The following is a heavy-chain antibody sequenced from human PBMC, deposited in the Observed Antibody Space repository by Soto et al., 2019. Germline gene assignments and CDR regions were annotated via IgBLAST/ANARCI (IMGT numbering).Heavy chain of an antibody. D-gene: IGHD6-19*01. CDR1: DYTFTSYG. CDR2: ISAYNGNT. V-gene: IGHV1-18*01. J-gene: IGHJ4*02. Sequence: QVQLVQSGAEVKKPGASVKVSCKASDYTFTSYGISWVRQAPGQGLEWMGWISAYNGNTKYAQKFKGRVTMTTDTTTSTAYMELRSLRSDDTAAYYCARDLAVALTDYWGQGTLVTVSS. CDR3: ARDLAVALTDY.